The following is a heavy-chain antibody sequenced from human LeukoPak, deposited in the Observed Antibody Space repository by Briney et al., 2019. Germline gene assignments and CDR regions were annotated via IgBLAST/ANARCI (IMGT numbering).Heavy chain of an antibody. J-gene: IGHJ4*02. D-gene: IGHD2-15*01. V-gene: IGHV3-23*01. Sequence: PGGSLRLSCAASGFAFSTYAMSWVRQPPGKGLEWVSAISGSGGSTYYADLVKGRFTISSDNSKTTLYLKMNSLRAEDTAVYYCAKARYCSGGSCLPRLTPDYWGQGTLVTVSS. CDR2: ISGSGGST. CDR1: GFAFSTYA. CDR3: AKARYCSGGSCLPRLTPDY.